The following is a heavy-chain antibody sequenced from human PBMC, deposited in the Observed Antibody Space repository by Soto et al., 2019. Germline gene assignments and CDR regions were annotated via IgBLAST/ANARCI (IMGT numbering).Heavy chain of an antibody. D-gene: IGHD1-26*01. CDR2: IIFIFGAP. V-gene: IGHV1-69*06. J-gene: IGHJ5*02. Sequence: QVQLVQSGAEVKTPGSSVDVSCKAAGDTFNSYVVSWVRQAPGQGLEWMGGIIFIFGAPNYAQKFQGRVTITADKSTNTAYMKLSGLRSDDTALYYCARHREIYNWLDPWGQGTLVTVSS. CDR3: ARHREIYNWLDP. CDR1: GDTFNSYV.